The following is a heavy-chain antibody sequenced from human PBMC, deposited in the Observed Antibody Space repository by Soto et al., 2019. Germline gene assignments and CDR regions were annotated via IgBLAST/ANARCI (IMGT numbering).Heavy chain of an antibody. V-gene: IGHV3-33*01. Sequence: SLRLSCAASGFTFSSYGMHWVRQAPGKGLEWVAVIWYDGSNKYYADSVKGRFTISRDNSKNTLYLQMNSLRAEDTAVYYCARAPGYSYGLGDYYYYGMDVWGQGTTVTVSS. J-gene: IGHJ6*02. D-gene: IGHD5-18*01. CDR2: IWYDGSNK. CDR1: GFTFSSYG. CDR3: ARAPGYSYGLGDYYYYGMDV.